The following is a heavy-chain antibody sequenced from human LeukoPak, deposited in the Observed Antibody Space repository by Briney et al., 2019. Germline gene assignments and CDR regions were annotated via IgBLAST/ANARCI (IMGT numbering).Heavy chain of an antibody. CDR2: IYPGDSDT. V-gene: IGHV5-51*01. J-gene: IGHJ4*02. CDR1: GYSFTSYW. Sequence: GESLKISCKGSGYSFTSYWIGWVRQMPGKGLEWMGIIYPGDSDTRYSPSFQGQVTISADKSISTAYLQWSSLKASDTAMYYCARQYDSSGYYSRYFDYWGQGTLVTVSS. D-gene: IGHD3-22*01. CDR3: ARQYDSSGYYSRYFDY.